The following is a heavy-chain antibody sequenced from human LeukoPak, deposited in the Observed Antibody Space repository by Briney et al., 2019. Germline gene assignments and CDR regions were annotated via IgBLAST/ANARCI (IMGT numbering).Heavy chain of an antibody. Sequence: PSETLSLTCTVSGGSISSGSYYWNWIRQPAGKGLEWIGRIYTSGSTNYNPSLKSRVTISVDTSKNQFSLKLSSVTAADTAVYYCARPYYYGSGSSDAFDIWGQGTMVTVSS. V-gene: IGHV4-61*02. CDR3: ARPYYYGSGSSDAFDI. CDR2: IYTSGST. CDR1: GGSISSGSYY. J-gene: IGHJ3*02. D-gene: IGHD3-10*01.